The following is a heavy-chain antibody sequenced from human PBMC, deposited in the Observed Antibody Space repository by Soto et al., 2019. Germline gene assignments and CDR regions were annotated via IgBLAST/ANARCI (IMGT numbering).Heavy chain of an antibody. CDR3: ALEGYSSGWYYFDY. CDR2: ISAYNGNT. J-gene: IGHJ4*02. D-gene: IGHD6-19*01. V-gene: IGHV1-18*01. Sequence: ASVKVSCKASGYTFTSYGISWVRQAPGQGLEWMGWISAYNGNTNYAQKLQGRVTMTTDTSTSTAYMELRSLRSDDTAVYYCALEGYSSGWYYFDYWGQGTLVTSPQ. CDR1: GYTFTSYG.